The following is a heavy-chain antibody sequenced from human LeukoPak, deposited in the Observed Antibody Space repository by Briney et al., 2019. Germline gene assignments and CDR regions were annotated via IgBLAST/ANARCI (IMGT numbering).Heavy chain of an antibody. J-gene: IGHJ4*02. D-gene: IGHD3-16*01. CDR3: STGRGAPFDY. CDR2: IRSGGTNT. Sequence: GGSLRLSCAASGFTFSSFSMNWVRQAPGKGLEWVSYIRSGGTNTDYTGSVKGRFTISRDNAKNSLYLQMNSLRAEDTAVNYVSTGRGAPFDYWGQGTLVTVSS. V-gene: IGHV3-48*04. CDR1: GFTFSSFS.